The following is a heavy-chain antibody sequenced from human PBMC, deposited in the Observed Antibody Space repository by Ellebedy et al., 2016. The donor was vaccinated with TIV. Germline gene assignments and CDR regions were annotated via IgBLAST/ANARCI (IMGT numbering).Heavy chain of an antibody. J-gene: IGHJ4*02. V-gene: IGHV3-30*18. CDR1: GFTFSNFD. D-gene: IGHD1-1*01. CDR2: ISHDGSLK. Sequence: PGGSLRLSCAASGFTFSNFDMDRVRQAPGKGLEWVAVISHDGSLKFYADSVKGRFSISRDNSKNTLYLQMNSLRVEDTAVYYCAKGKVENWMDAGSLDYWGQGSLVTVSS. CDR3: AKGKVENWMDAGSLDY.